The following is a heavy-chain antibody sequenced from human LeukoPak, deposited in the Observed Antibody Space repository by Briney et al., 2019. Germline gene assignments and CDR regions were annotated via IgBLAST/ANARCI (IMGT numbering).Heavy chain of an antibody. CDR1: GFTFSSYG. CDR2: IRYDGSNK. CDR3: ARVTGPTSTVVRGVIIPTFDY. J-gene: IGHJ4*02. Sequence: HTGGPLRLSCAASGFTFSSYGMHWVRQAPGKGLEWVEFIRYDGSNKYYADSVEGRFTISRDNSKNTLYLQMNSLRAEDTAVYYCARVTGPTSTVVRGVIIPTFDYWGQGTLVTVSS. V-gene: IGHV3-30*02. D-gene: IGHD3-10*01.